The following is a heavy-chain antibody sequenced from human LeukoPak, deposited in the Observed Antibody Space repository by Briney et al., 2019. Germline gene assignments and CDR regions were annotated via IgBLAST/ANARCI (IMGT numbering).Heavy chain of an antibody. V-gene: IGHV5-51*01. CDR3: AGGIQRGYDGFDV. D-gene: IGHD5-18*01. CDR2: IYPDDSDT. Sequence: GESLKISCKGSGYSFTSYWIGWVRQIPGKGLEWMGFIYPDDSDTRYSPSFQGQVTISAAKSISTAYLQWSSLKASDTAMYYCAGGIQRGYDGFDVWGQGTMVTVSS. CDR1: GYSFTSYW. J-gene: IGHJ3*01.